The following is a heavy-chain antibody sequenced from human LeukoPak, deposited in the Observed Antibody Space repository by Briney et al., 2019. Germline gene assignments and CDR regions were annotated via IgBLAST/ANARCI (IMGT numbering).Heavy chain of an antibody. CDR1: GGSISSYY. D-gene: IGHD4-17*01. V-gene: IGHV4-59*12. J-gene: IGHJ4*02. CDR3: ARSGGYGDYTGFDY. Sequence: SETLSLTCTVSGGSISSYYWSWIRQPPGKGLEWIGYIYYSGSTNYNPSLKSRVTISVDTSKNQFSLELSSVTAADTAVYYCARSGGYGDYTGFDYWGQGTLVTVSS. CDR2: IYYSGST.